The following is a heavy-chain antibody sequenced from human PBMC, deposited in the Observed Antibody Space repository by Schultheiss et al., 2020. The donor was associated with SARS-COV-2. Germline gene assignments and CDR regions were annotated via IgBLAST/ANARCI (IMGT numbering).Heavy chain of an antibody. J-gene: IGHJ4*02. D-gene: IGHD6-19*01. CDR2: IYYSGST. V-gene: IGHV4-31*03. Sequence: SETLSLTCTVSGGSISSGGYYWSWIRQHPGKGLEWIGYIYYSGSTYYNPSLKSRVTISVDTSKNQFSLKLSSVTAADTAVYYCARESSGWYSDYWGQGTLVTVSS. CDR1: GGSISSGGYY. CDR3: ARESSGWYSDY.